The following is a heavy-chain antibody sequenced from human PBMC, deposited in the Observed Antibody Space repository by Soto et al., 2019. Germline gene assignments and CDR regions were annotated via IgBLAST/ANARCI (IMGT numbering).Heavy chain of an antibody. CDR2: INPSGSIT. Sequence: QVQLVQSGAEVKKPGASVKVSCKASGYTFISYYFHWVRQAPGQGLQWMGIINPSGSITTYAQKFHGRVIMTRDTSTSTVYMELSSLTSDDTAVYYCASPIGGMYNAFDIWGQGTMVTVSS. CDR3: ASPIGGMYNAFDI. V-gene: IGHV1-46*01. J-gene: IGHJ3*02. CDR1: GYTFISYY. D-gene: IGHD1-26*01.